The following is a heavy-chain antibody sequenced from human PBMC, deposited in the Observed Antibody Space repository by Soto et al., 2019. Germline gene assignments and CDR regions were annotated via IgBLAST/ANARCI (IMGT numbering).Heavy chain of an antibody. J-gene: IGHJ4*02. D-gene: IGHD3-10*01. CDR1: GYGFTTYG. V-gene: IGHV1-18*01. CDR3: ARGRYGAY. Sequence: QVHLVQSGAEVKKPGASVKVSCKGSGYGFTTYGITWVRQAPGQGLEWMAWISAHNGNTNYAQKLQGRVTVTRDTSTSTAYMELRSLRSDATAVYYCARGRYGAYWGQGALVTVSS. CDR2: ISAHNGNT.